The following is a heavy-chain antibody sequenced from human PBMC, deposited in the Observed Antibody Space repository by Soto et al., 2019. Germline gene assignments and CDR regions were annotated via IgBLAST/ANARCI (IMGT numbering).Heavy chain of an antibody. CDR1: GGSISSYY. CDR3: ARGRDYSNWYFLNY. J-gene: IGHJ4*02. CDR2: IYYTGST. Sequence: PSETLSLTCTVSGGSISSYYWSWIRQSPGKGLEWIGYIYYTGSTNYNPSLKSRVTISVDTSKNQFSLKLSSVTAADTAVYYCARGRDYSNWYFLNYWGQGTLVTVSS. V-gene: IGHV4-59*01. D-gene: IGHD6-13*01.